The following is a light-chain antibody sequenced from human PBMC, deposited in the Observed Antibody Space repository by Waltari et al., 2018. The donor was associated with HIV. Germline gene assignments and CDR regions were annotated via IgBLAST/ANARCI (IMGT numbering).Light chain of an antibody. CDR3: SSYTRSSTHV. J-gene: IGLJ1*01. CDR1: SSDVGAYNY. Sequence: QSALTQPASVSGSPGQSITISCTGTSSDVGAYNYVSWYQQYPGKVPKLMIYDVSNLPSGVSERFSGSKSGNTASLTISGLQAEDEADYYCSSYTRSSTHVFGTGTKVTVL. V-gene: IGLV2-14*03. CDR2: DVS.